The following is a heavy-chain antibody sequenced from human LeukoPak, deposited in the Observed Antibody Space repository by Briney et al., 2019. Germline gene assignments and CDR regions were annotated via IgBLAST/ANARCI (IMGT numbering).Heavy chain of an antibody. CDR2: INHSGST. CDR1: GGSFSGYY. V-gene: IGHV4-34*01. D-gene: IGHD6-19*01. Sequence: SETLSLTCAVYGGSFSGYYWSWIRQPPVKGREWIGEINHSGSTNYNPSLKSRVTISVDTSKNQFSLKLSSVTAADTAVYYCARVAVAGIDYWGQGTLVTVSS. CDR3: ARVAVAGIDY. J-gene: IGHJ4*02.